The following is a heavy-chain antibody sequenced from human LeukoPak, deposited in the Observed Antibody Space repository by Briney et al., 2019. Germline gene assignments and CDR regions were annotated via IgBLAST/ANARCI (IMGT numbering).Heavy chain of an antibody. CDR3: ANEIPLRLGELSLTDAFDI. CDR1: GFTFSSYA. Sequence: GGSLRLSCAASGFTFSSYAMSWVRQAPGKGLEWVSAISGSGGSTYYADSVKGRFTISRDNSKNTLYLQMNSLRAEDTAVYYFANEIPLRLGELSLTDAFDIWGQGTMVTVSS. D-gene: IGHD3-16*02. J-gene: IGHJ3*02. CDR2: ISGSGGST. V-gene: IGHV3-23*01.